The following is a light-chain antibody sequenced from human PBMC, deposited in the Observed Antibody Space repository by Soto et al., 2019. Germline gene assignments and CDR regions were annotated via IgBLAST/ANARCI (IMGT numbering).Light chain of an antibody. CDR2: TAS. CDR1: QSVSSK. Sequence: EFVLTQSPGTLSLSPGERVTLSCRASQSVSSKVAWYQQKPGQAPRLLIFTASLRATGVPARFSGSGSGTEFTLTISSLQSEDFAVYWCQQYYNWPLEYTFGQGTKLEI. V-gene: IGKV3-15*01. J-gene: IGKJ2*01. CDR3: QQYYNWPLEYT.